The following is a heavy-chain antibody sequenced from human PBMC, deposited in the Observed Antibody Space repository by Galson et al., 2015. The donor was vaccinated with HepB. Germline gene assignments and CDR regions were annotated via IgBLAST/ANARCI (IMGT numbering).Heavy chain of an antibody. D-gene: IGHD2-2*02. CDR2: LSGDGSST. CDR3: AKGGSFSRYTQTDH. J-gene: IGHJ4*02. Sequence: SLRLSCAASGFTFNNYWMSWVRQAPGKGLEWVSTLSGDGSSTYYADSVEGRFTLSRDNSKNTLYLQMNSLRGEDTAVYYCAKGGSFSRYTQTDHWGQGTLVTVSS. V-gene: IGHV3-23*01. CDR1: GFTFNNYW.